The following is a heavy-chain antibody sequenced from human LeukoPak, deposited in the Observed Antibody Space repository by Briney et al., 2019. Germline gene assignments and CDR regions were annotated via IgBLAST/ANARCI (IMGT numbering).Heavy chain of an antibody. CDR1: GGSFSGYY. J-gene: IGHJ4*02. CDR3: ARGALNWAYYFDY. D-gene: IGHD3-16*01. V-gene: IGHV4-59*12. CDR2: IYYSGST. Sequence: PSETLSLTCAVYGGSFSGYYWRWIRQPPGKGLEWIGYIYYSGSTNYNPSLKSRVTISVDRSKNQFSLKLSSVTAADTAVYYCARGALNWAYYFDYWGQGTLVTVSS.